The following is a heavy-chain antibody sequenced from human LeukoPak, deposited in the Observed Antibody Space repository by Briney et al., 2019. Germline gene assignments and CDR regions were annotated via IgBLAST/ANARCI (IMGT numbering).Heavy chain of an antibody. Sequence: ASVKVSCKASGYTFTSYGISWVRQAPGQGLEWMGWISAYNGNTNYAQKLQGRVTMTTDTSTSTAYMELRSLRSDDTAVYYCARERASTYYDFWSGETPFDYWGQETLVTVSS. D-gene: IGHD3-3*01. CDR2: ISAYNGNT. V-gene: IGHV1-18*01. CDR3: ARERASTYYDFWSGETPFDY. CDR1: GYTFTSYG. J-gene: IGHJ4*02.